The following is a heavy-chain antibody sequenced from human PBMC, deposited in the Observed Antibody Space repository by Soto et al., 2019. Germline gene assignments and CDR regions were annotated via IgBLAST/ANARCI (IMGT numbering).Heavy chain of an antibody. V-gene: IGHV4-39*01. Sequence: SETLSLTCTVSGGSISSSSYYWGWIRQPPGKGLEWIGSIYYSGSTYYNPSLKSRVTISVDTSKNQFSLKLSSVTAADTAVYYCVRSWDFPSTYYYYGMDVWGQGTTVTVSS. D-gene: IGHD6-13*01. CDR1: GGSISSSSYY. CDR2: IYYSGST. CDR3: VRSWDFPSTYYYYGMDV. J-gene: IGHJ6*02.